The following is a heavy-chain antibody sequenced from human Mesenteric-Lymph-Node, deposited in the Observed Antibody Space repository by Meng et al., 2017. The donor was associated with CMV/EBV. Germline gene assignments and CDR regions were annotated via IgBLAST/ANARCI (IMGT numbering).Heavy chain of an antibody. CDR3: ARVKRAAIWTSYYYYGMDV. V-gene: IGHV3-48*04. CDR1: GFTFSSYS. D-gene: IGHD2-2*02. J-gene: IGHJ6*02. CDR2: ISSSSSTI. Sequence: GESLKISCAASGFTFSSYSMNWVRQAPGKGLEWVSYISSSSSTIYYADSVKGRFTISRDNAKNSLYLQMNSLRAEDTAVYYCARVKRAAIWTSYYYYGMDVWGQGTTVTV.